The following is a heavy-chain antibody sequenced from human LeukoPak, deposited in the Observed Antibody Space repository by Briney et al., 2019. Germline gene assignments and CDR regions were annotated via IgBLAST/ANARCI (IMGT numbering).Heavy chain of an antibody. Sequence: GGSLRLSCVASGFTFSSYGMHWVRQAPGKGLEWVAVIWYDGSNKYYADSVKGRFTISRDNSKNTLYLQMNSLRAEDTAVYYCASYASEYYYDSSGYQFDYWGQGTLVTVSS. J-gene: IGHJ4*02. CDR1: GFTFSSYG. V-gene: IGHV3-33*01. CDR3: ASYASEYYYDSSGYQFDY. D-gene: IGHD3-22*01. CDR2: IWYDGSNK.